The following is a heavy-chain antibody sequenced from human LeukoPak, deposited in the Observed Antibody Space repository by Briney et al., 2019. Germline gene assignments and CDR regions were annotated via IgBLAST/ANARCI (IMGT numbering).Heavy chain of an antibody. CDR1: GFTVSSNY. Sequence: PGGSLRLSCAASGFTVSSNYMSWVRQAPGKGLEWVSVIYSGGSTYYADSVKGRFTISRDNSKNTLYLQMNSLRAEDTAVYYCARVAGATHLYYYYGMDVWGQGTTVTVS. J-gene: IGHJ6*02. CDR3: ARVAGATHLYYYYGMDV. D-gene: IGHD1-26*01. V-gene: IGHV3-66*01. CDR2: IYSGGST.